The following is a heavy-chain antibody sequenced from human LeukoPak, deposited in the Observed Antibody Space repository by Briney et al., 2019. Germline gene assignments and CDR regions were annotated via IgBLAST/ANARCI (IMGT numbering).Heavy chain of an antibody. J-gene: IGHJ6*02. CDR2: ISGGGGGT. D-gene: IGHD1-14*01. Sequence: GGSLRRSCAASGFRFSSDAMTWVRQAPGKGLEWVAAISGGGGGTFYADSVKGRFTISRDNPNNTLYLKMNSLSAEDTAVYYCAKDLGGEPYYYYGMDVWGQGTTVTVSS. CDR3: AKDLGGEPYYYYGMDV. CDR1: GFRFSSDA. V-gene: IGHV3-23*01.